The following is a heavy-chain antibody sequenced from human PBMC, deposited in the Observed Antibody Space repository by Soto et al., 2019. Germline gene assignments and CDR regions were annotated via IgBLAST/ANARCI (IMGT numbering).Heavy chain of an antibody. D-gene: IGHD6-13*01. CDR3: AKGLINGRWYAED. CDR1: GFTFTSVA. V-gene: IGHV3-23*01. CDR2: ITDSGTGT. Sequence: EVHLLESGGGLVHPGGSLRLSCGASGFTFTSVAMTWFRQAPGKGLEWVSGITDSGTGTYYADSVKGRFTISRDNSKNTMYLQMNNLRAEDTGVYYCAKGLINGRWYAEDWGQGTLVTVCS. J-gene: IGHJ4*02.